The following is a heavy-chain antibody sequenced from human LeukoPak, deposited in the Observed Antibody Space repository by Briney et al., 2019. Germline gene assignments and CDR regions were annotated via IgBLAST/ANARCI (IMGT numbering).Heavy chain of an antibody. CDR2: TNGDGSST. J-gene: IGHJ4*02. CDR1: GFTFSSYW. D-gene: IGHD4-17*01. Sequence: PGGSLRLSCAASGFTFSSYWMHWVRQAPGKGLVWVSRTNGDGSSTTYADSVKGRFTISRDNAKNMLFLQMKSLRAEDTAVYYCATDPTMDSGENLDYWGQGTLVTVSS. V-gene: IGHV3-74*01. CDR3: ATDPTMDSGENLDY.